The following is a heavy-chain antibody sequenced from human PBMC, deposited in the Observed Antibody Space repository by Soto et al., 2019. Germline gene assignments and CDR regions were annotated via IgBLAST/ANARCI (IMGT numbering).Heavy chain of an antibody. J-gene: IGHJ6*03. CDR1: GGSFSGYY. Sequence: SETLSLTCAVYGGSFSGYYWSWIRQPPGKGLEWIGEINHSGSTNYNPSLKSRVTISVDTSKNQFSLKLSSVTAADTAVYYCARTIVLRLWAVDHHYHLDVWGKGTTVTGSS. V-gene: IGHV4-34*01. CDR3: ARTIVLRLWAVDHHYHLDV. CDR2: INHSGST. D-gene: IGHD5-12*01.